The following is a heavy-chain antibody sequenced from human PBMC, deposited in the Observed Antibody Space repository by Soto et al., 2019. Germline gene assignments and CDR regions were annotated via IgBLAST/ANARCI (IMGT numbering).Heavy chain of an antibody. CDR2: ISGSGGST. D-gene: IGHD6-19*01. Sequence: EVQLLESGGGLVQPGGSLRLSCAASGFTFSSYAMSWVRQAPGKGLEWVSAISGSGGSTYYADSVKGRFTISRDNSKNTLYLQMNSLRAEDTAVYYCARALGYSSGGYQNWFDPWGQGTLVTVSS. J-gene: IGHJ5*02. CDR3: ARALGYSSGGYQNWFDP. V-gene: IGHV3-23*01. CDR1: GFTFSSYA.